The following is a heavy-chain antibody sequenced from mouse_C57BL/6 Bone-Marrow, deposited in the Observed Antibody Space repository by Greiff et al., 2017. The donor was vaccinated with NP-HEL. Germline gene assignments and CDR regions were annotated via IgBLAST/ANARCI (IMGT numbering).Heavy chain of an antibody. D-gene: IGHD4-1*01. J-gene: IGHJ3*01. CDR1: GFNIKDDY. CDR3: TTIVADWDLFAY. CDR2: IDPENGDT. V-gene: IGHV14-4*01. Sequence: VQLQQSGAELVRPGASVKLSCTASGFNIKDDYMHWVKQRPEQGLEWIGWIDPENGDTEYASKVQGKATITADTSYNSAYLQLSSLTSEDTAVYYCTTIVADWDLFAYWGQGTLVTVSA.